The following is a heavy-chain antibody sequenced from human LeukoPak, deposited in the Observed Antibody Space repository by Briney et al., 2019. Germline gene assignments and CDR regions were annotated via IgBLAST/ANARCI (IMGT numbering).Heavy chain of an antibody. V-gene: IGHV4-34*01. CDR2: INHSGST. CDR1: GGSFSSYY. CDR3: ARGPKLYSSSAGTDY. D-gene: IGHD6-6*01. Sequence: PSETLSLTCTVSGGSFSSYYWSWIRQPPGKGLEWIGEINHSGSTNYNPSLKSRVTISVDTSKNQFSLKLSSVTAADTAVYYCARGPKLYSSSAGTDYWGQGTLVTVSS. J-gene: IGHJ4*02.